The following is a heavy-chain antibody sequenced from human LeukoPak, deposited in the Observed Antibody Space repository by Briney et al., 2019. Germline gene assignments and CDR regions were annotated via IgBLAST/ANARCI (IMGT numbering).Heavy chain of an antibody. CDR1: GFTFSSEA. D-gene: IGHD6-13*01. CDR3: TKVRSGSSNWALRVFDY. Sequence: GGSLRLSCTVSGFTFSSEAMGWVRQLPGGGLEWVSTISPAGGTTYYAESMKGRFTISRDNSKSTLYLQMNNLGVEDTAVYYYTKVRSGSSNWALRVFDYWGQGALVTVSS. J-gene: IGHJ4*02. CDR2: ISPAGGTT. V-gene: IGHV3-23*01.